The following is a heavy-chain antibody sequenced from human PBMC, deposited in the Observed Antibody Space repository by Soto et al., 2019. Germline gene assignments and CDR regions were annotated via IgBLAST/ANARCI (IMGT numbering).Heavy chain of an antibody. Sequence: GGSLRLSCAASGFTFSSYAMHWIRQAPGKGMEWVAVISYDGSNKYYADSVKGRFTISRDNSKNTLYLQMNSLRAEDTAVYYCARDPVAYCGGDCRTFDYWGQGTLVTVSS. CDR1: GFTFSSYA. V-gene: IGHV3-30-3*01. J-gene: IGHJ4*02. CDR3: ARDPVAYCGGDCRTFDY. CDR2: ISYDGSNK. D-gene: IGHD2-21*02.